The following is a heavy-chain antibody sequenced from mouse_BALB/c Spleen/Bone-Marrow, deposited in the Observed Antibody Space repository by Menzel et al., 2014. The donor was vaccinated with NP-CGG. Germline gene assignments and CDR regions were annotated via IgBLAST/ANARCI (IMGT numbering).Heavy chain of an antibody. Sequence: VQLQQSGTVLARPGASVKMSCKASGYTFTIYWMHWVKQRPGQGLEWIGAIYPGNSDTSHNQKFKGKAKLTAVTSTSTAYMELSSLTNEDSAVYYCTRSMGFYYAMDYWGQGTSVTVSS. CDR1: GYTFTIYW. D-gene: IGHD2-3*01. V-gene: IGHV1-5*01. CDR2: IYPGNSDT. J-gene: IGHJ4*01. CDR3: TRSMGFYYAMDY.